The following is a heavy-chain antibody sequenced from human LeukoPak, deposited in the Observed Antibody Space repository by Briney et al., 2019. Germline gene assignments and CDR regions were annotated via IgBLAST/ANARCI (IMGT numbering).Heavy chain of an antibody. CDR3: TRAAYCSGGSCSDWFDP. J-gene: IGHJ5*02. CDR1: GYTFTGNY. Sequence: ASVKDSCKASGYTFTGNYMYWVRQAPGQGLEWMGWINPNSGGTNYAQKFQGRVTMTRDTSISTAYMELSRLRSDDTAVYYCTRAAYCSGGSCSDWFDPWGQGTLVTVSS. D-gene: IGHD2-15*01. V-gene: IGHV1-2*02. CDR2: INPNSGGT.